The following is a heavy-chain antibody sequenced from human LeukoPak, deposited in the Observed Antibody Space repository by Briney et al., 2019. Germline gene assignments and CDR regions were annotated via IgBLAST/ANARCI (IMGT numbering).Heavy chain of an antibody. CDR3: ARGGTVVSGSYGMDV. V-gene: IGHV3-30-3*01. J-gene: IGHJ6*02. CDR1: GFTFSNYA. Sequence: PGRSLILSCAASGFTFSNYAIHWVRQALGKGLEWVAVISYDGSNKYYADSVKGRFTVSRDNSKNTLYLQMNSLRAEDTAVYYCARGGTVVSGSYGMDVWGLGTTVTVSS. D-gene: IGHD2-21*01. CDR2: ISYDGSNK.